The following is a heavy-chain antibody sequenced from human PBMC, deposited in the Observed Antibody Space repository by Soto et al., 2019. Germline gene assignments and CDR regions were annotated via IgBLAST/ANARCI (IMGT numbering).Heavy chain of an antibody. CDR2: IYISGST. D-gene: IGHD4-17*01. CDR3: ARAPAYGDYGFDYYYGMDV. CDR1: GDSINIYY. Sequence: PSETLSLTCPVSGDSINIYYWYWNRQPAGKGLEWIGRIYISGSTNYNPSLKSRVTISVDTSKNQFSLKLSSVTAADTAVYYCARAPAYGDYGFDYYYGMDVWGQGTTVTVSS. J-gene: IGHJ6*02. V-gene: IGHV4-4*07.